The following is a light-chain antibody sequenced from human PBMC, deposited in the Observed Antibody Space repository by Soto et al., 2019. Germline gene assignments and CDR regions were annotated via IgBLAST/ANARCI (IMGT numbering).Light chain of an antibody. CDR1: QSINRY. J-gene: IGKJ4*01. V-gene: IGKV1-39*01. CDR2: AAS. CDR3: QQTYTTPLT. Sequence: DIQMTQSPSSLSASVGDRVTITCRASQSINRYINWYQQKPGKAPKLLINAASSLQSGVPSRFSGSGSGTEFTLTITSLQPGDFATYYCQQTYTTPLTFGGGTKVDIK.